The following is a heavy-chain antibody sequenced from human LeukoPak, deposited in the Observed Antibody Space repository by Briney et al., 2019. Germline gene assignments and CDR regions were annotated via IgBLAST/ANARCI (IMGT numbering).Heavy chain of an antibody. V-gene: IGHV3-33*01. CDR1: GFTFSSYG. D-gene: IGHD6-19*01. CDR2: IWYDGSNK. Sequence: GGSLRLSCAASGFTFSSYGMHWVRQAPGKGLEWVAVIWYDGSNKYYADSVKGRFTISRDNSKNTLYLQMNSLRAEDTAVYYCAGEGSGSSGWSYFDYWGQGTLVTVSS. J-gene: IGHJ4*02. CDR3: AGEGSGSSGWSYFDY.